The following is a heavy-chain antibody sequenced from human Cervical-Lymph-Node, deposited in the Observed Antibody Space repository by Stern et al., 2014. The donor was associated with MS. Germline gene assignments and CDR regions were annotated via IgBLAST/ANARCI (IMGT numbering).Heavy chain of an antibody. CDR2: INPATGAT. J-gene: IGHJ4*02. CDR1: GYTFNDYY. CDR3: ARDLADYRYYFDS. D-gene: IGHD4-11*01. V-gene: IGHV1-2*02. Sequence: VQLLESGTDVKKPGASAKVSCEASGYTFNDYYIHWVRQAPGQGLEWTGWINPATGATTYAQNFQGRVTMTRDTSIPTAYMILSRLSSDDTAVYYCARDLADYRYYFDSWGPGTLVTVSS.